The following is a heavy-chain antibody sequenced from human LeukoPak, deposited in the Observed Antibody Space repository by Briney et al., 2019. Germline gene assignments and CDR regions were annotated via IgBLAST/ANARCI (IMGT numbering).Heavy chain of an antibody. D-gene: IGHD2-2*01. J-gene: IGHJ3*02. CDR3: ARDPGYCSSTSCYAGAFDI. V-gene: IGHV4-59*01. Sequence: SETLSLTCTVSGGSISSYYWSWIRQPPGKGLEWIGYIYYSGSTNYNPSLKSRVTISVDTSKNQFSLRLSSVTAADTAVYYCARDPGYCSSTSCYAGAFDIWGQGTMVTVSS. CDR2: IYYSGST. CDR1: GGSISSYY.